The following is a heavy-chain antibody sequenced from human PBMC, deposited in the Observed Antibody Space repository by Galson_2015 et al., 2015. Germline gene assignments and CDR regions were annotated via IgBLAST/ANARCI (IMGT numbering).Heavy chain of an antibody. CDR2: IRSKANSYAT. D-gene: IGHD2/OR15-2a*01. CDR1: GFTFSGSA. Sequence: SLRLSCAASGFTFSGSAMHWVRQASGKGLEWVGRIRSKANSYATAYAASVNGRFTISRDDSKNTAYLQMNSLKTEDTAVYYCTRPGIFSMMLDYWGQGTLVTVSS. CDR3: TRPGIFSMMLDY. J-gene: IGHJ4*02. V-gene: IGHV3-73*01.